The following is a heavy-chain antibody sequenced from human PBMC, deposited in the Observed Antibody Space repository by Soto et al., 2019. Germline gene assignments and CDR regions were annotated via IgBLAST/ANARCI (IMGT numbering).Heavy chain of an antibody. CDR2: IYWDDDK. V-gene: IGHV2-5*02. CDR3: APLVEYSSSSPDIWDY. CDR1: GFSLSTSGVG. D-gene: IGHD6-6*01. Sequence: QITLKESGPTLVKPTQTLTLTCTFSGFSLSTSGVGVGWIRQPPGKALEWLALIYWDDDKRYSPSLKSRLSIPKDTSKSQVVLTMANMDPVETATYYCAPLVEYSSSSPDIWDYWGQGTLVTVSS. J-gene: IGHJ4*02.